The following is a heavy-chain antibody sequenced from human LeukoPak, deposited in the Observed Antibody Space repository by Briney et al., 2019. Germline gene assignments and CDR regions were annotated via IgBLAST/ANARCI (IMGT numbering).Heavy chain of an antibody. CDR2: ISGSGGST. J-gene: IGHJ4*02. CDR1: GFTFNDYA. D-gene: IGHD3-22*01. CDR3: ASLDYFDSSDYGDY. Sequence: GGSLRLSCAASGFTFNDYAMSWVRQAPGKGLEWVSAISGSGGSTYYTDSVTGRFTISRDNSKNTLYLQMNSLRAEDTALYYCASLDYFDSSDYGDYWGQGTLVTVSS. V-gene: IGHV3-23*01.